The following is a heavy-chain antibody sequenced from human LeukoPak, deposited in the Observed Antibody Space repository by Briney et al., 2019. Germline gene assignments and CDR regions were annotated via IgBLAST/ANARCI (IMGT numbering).Heavy chain of an antibody. CDR2: ISGSGGST. Sequence: PGGSLRLSCAATGFTFKSHAMNWVRQAPGKGLEWVSAISGSGGSTYYADSVKGRFTISRDNSKNTLYLQMNSLRAEDTAVYYCARDAVVPAAMRNWFDPWGQGTLVTVSS. J-gene: IGHJ5*02. D-gene: IGHD2-2*01. CDR1: GFTFKSHA. V-gene: IGHV3-23*01. CDR3: ARDAVVPAAMRNWFDP.